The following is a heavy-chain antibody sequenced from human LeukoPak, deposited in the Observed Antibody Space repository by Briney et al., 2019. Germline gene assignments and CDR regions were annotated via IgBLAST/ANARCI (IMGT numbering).Heavy chain of an antibody. J-gene: IGHJ6*03. D-gene: IGHD3-3*01. V-gene: IGHV3-7*01. Sequence: GGSLRLSCAASGFTFSSYWMSWVRKAPGKGLERVANIKQDGSEKYYVDSVKGRFTISRDNAKNSLYLQMNSLRAEDTAVYYCARDHYDFWSGYQAPYYYYYYMDVWGKGTTVTVSS. CDR2: IKQDGSEK. CDR1: GFTFSSYW. CDR3: ARDHYDFWSGYQAPYYYYYYMDV.